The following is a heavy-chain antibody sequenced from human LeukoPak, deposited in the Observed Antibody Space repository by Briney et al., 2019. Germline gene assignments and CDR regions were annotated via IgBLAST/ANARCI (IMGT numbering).Heavy chain of an antibody. D-gene: IGHD2-2*01. CDR1: GGSISSYY. J-gene: IGHJ6*02. V-gene: IGHV4-59*01. Sequence: KPSETLSLTCTVSGGSISSYYWSWIRQPPGKGLEGIGYIYYSGSTNYNPSLKSRVTISVATSKNQFSLKLSSVTAADTAVYYCARGVIVVVPAAIEHDGMDVWGQGTTVTVSS. CDR2: IYYSGST. CDR3: ARGVIVVVPAAIEHDGMDV.